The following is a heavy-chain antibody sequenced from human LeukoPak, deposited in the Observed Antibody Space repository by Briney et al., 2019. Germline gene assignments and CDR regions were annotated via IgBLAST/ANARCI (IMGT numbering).Heavy chain of an antibody. CDR1: GFTVRDNY. CDR2: FYNTGYT. V-gene: IGHV3-53*01. CDR3: AKESPSAGLEY. Sequence: GGSLRLSCAASGFTVRDNYMTWVRQAPGKGLEWVSVFYNTGYTYYADSVKGRFTISRDHSKNTLYLRMNTLRAEDTAVYYCAKESPSAGLEYWGQGTLVTVSS. J-gene: IGHJ4*02. D-gene: IGHD3-3*01.